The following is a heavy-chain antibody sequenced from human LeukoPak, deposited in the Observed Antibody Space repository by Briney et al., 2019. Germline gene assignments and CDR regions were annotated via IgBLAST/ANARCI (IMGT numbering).Heavy chain of an antibody. Sequence: GGSLRLSCAASGFTFSSYAMSWVRQAPGKGLEWVSAISGSGGSTYYADSVKGRFTIPRDNSKNTLYLQMNSLRAEDTAVYYCAKGEVVTTVIPFDYWGQGTLVTVSS. CDR1: GFTFSSYA. D-gene: IGHD4-17*01. J-gene: IGHJ4*02. V-gene: IGHV3-23*01. CDR3: AKGEVVTTVIPFDY. CDR2: ISGSGGST.